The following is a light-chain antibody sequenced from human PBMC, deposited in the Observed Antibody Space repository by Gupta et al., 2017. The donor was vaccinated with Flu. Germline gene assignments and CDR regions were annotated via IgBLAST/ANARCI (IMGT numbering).Light chain of an antibody. J-gene: IGKJ5*01. CDR1: QSVSSY. CDR2: DAS. Sequence: ELVLTQSPATLSLSPGERATFSCRASQSVSSYLAWYQQKPGQAPRLLIYDASNRATGIPARFSGSGSGTDFTLIISSLEPEDFAVYYCQHRSNWPITFGQGTRLEIK. V-gene: IGKV3-11*01. CDR3: QHRSNWPIT.